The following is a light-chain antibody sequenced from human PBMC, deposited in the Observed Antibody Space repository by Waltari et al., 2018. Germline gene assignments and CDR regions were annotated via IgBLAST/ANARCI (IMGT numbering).Light chain of an antibody. CDR3: QQYYKNWA. CDR2: KAS. CDR1: QSVCTW. J-gene: IGKJ1*01. V-gene: IGKV1-5*03. Sequence: DIQMTQSPSTLSASLGDRVTITCRASQSVCTWLAWYQQTQGKAPKLLIYKASTLENGVPSRFSGTGSGTEFTLTISSLQPGDFATYYCQQYYKNWAFGQGTKVEIK.